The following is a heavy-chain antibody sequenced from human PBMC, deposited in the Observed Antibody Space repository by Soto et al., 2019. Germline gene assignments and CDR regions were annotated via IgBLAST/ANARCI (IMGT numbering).Heavy chain of an antibody. CDR3: ARQSYSFGPSNFDD. D-gene: IGHD5-18*01. CDR1: GGFMSSGAYY. J-gene: IGHJ4*02. Sequence: SETLSLTCTVSGGFMSSGAYYSAWIRQPPGKGLEWIGSISYSGSTSHNLSLKSRTTISVDTSKNQFSLKLSSVTAADTAVYYCARQSYSFGPSNFDDWGQGTLVTVSS. CDR2: ISYSGST. V-gene: IGHV4-39*01.